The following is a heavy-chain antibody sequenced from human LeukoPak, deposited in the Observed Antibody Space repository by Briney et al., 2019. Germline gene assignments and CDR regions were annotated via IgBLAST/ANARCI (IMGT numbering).Heavy chain of an antibody. D-gene: IGHD3-22*01. CDR3: ARIDYYDSSGPTVDY. V-gene: IGHV3-21*01. CDR1: GFTFSSYS. CDR2: ISSSSSYI. J-gene: IGHJ4*02. Sequence: GGSLRLSCAASGFTFSSYSMTWVRQAPGKGLEWVSSISSSSSYIYYADSVKGRFTISRDNAKNSLYLQMNSLRAEDTAVYYCARIDYYDSSGPTVDYWGQGTLVTVSS.